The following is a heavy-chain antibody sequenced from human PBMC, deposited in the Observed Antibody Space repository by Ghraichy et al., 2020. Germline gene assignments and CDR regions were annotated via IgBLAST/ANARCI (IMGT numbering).Heavy chain of an antibody. Sequence: SETLSLTCAVYGRSFSGYYWSWIRQPPGKGLEWIGEINHSGSTNYNPSLKSRVTISVDTSKNQFSLKLSSVTAADTAVYYCAKGSGSYYNSFYFDYWGQGTLVTVSS. D-gene: IGHD3-10*01. V-gene: IGHV4-34*01. CDR1: GRSFSGYY. CDR3: AKGSGSYYNSFYFDY. CDR2: INHSGST. J-gene: IGHJ4*02.